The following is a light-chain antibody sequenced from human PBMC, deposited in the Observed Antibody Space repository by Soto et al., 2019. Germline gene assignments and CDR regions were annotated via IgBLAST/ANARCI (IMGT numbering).Light chain of an antibody. CDR1: QDISNY. J-gene: IGKJ5*01. Sequence: DIQMTQSPSSLSASVGDRVTITCRASQDISNYLNWYQQRPGKAPKLLIYDASNLERGLPSRFSGTRSGTYSTFAITSQPAEDVATYYRQHSDWLPFTFGQGTRLEI. CDR3: QHSDWLPFT. V-gene: IGKV1-33*01. CDR2: DAS.